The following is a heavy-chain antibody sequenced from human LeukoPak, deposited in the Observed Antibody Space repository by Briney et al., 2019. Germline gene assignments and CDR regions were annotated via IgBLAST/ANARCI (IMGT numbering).Heavy chain of an antibody. CDR2: IKEDGSEK. CDR3: ARDQEGGAGSCYFDF. CDR1: GFTFRNYW. D-gene: IGHD2-15*01. V-gene: IGHV3-7*01. J-gene: IGHJ4*02. Sequence: PGGSQRLSCAASGFTFRNYWMSWVRQAPGKGLEWVANIKEDGSEKYYVDSVKGRFVISRDNAKNSLYLQMDSLRVGDTAIYYSARDQEGGAGSCYFDFWGQGALVTVSS.